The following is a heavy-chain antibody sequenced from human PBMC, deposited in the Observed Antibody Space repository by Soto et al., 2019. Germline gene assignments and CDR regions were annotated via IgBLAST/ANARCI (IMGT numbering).Heavy chain of an antibody. J-gene: IGHJ4*01. V-gene: IGHV5-51*01. CDR3: ARSSGTYSDFDY. CDR1: GYSFTSYW. CDR2: IYPGDSDT. D-gene: IGHD1-26*01. Sequence: GESLKISCKGSGYSFTSYWIGWVRQMPGKGLEWMGIIYPGDSDTRYSPSFQGQVAMTTDTSTNTAYMELNSLKSDDTALYFCARSSGTYSDFDYWGQGTQVTVSS.